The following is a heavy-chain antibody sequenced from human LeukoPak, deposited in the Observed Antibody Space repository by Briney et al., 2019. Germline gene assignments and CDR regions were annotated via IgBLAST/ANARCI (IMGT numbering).Heavy chain of an antibody. D-gene: IGHD2-8*02. CDR2: ISSTSAYI. CDR1: GFALKSYS. J-gene: IGHJ5*01. CDR3: ARVAVSGPTGWFDS. Sequence: GGSLRLSCAGSGFALKSYSLSWVRQAPGKGLEWVSSISSTSAYIYYADSVKGRFTISRDNVDNVAYSQMNSLGAEDTAVYYCARVAVSGPTGWFDSWGQGTLVIVSS. V-gene: IGHV3-21*01.